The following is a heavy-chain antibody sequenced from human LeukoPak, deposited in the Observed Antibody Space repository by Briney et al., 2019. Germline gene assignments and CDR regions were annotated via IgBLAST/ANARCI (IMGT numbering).Heavy chain of an antibody. V-gene: IGHV1-69*13. CDR1: GGTFSSYA. Sequence: GASVKVSCKASGGTFSSYAISWVRQAPGQGLEWMGGIIPIFGTANYAQKFQGRATITADESTSTAYMELSSLRSEDTAVYYCARRPGLEVPYYFDYWGQGTLVTVSS. D-gene: IGHD6-19*01. CDR2: IIPIFGTA. CDR3: ARRPGLEVPYYFDY. J-gene: IGHJ4*02.